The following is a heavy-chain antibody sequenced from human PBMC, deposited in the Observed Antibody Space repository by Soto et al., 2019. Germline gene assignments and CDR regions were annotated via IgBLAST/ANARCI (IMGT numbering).Heavy chain of an antibody. D-gene: IGHD3-10*01. Sequence: QLQLQESGPGLVKPSETLSLTCTVSGGSINNSSFYWGWVRQPPGKRLEWIGSIYYSGSAYYNPSLKRRLTLSVDTSKNQFSLKLSSVTAADTAVYFCARRPLVRGIIPYYFDSWGQGTLVTVSS. CDR1: GGSINNSSFY. V-gene: IGHV4-39*01. CDR3: ARRPLVRGIIPYYFDS. CDR2: IYYSGSA. J-gene: IGHJ4*02.